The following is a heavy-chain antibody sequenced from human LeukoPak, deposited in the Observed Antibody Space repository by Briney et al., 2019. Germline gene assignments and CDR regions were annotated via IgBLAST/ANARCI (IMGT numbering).Heavy chain of an antibody. V-gene: IGHV4-34*01. CDR3: ARVLRRRLIVVVMGSYFDY. CDR1: GGSFSGYY. J-gene: IGHJ4*02. Sequence: PSETLSLTCAVYGGSFSGYYWSWIRQPPGKGLEGIGEINHSGSTNYNPSLKSRVTISVDTSKNQFSLKLSSVTAADTAVYYCARVLRRRLIVVVMGSYFDYWGQGTLVTVSS. CDR2: INHSGST. D-gene: IGHD3-22*01.